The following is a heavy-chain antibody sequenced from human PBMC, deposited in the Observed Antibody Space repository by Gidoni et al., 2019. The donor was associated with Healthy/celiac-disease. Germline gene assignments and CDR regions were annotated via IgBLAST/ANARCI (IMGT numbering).Heavy chain of an antibody. D-gene: IGHD5-12*01. CDR2: ISSSSSYI. J-gene: IGHJ4*02. V-gene: IGHV3-21*01. Sequence: EVQLVESGGGLVKPGGSLRLSCAASGFTFSSYSMNWVRQAPGKGLEWVSSISSSSSYIYYADSVKGRFTISRDNAKNSLYLQMNSLRAEDTAVYYCARRGGYSGYDPFDYWGQGTLVTVSS. CDR1: GFTFSSYS. CDR3: ARRGGYSGYDPFDY.